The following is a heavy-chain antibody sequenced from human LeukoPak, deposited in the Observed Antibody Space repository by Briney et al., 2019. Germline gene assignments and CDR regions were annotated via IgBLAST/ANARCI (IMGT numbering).Heavy chain of an antibody. CDR2: IYYSGST. V-gene: IGHV4-39*07. CDR3: ARDSYDSGSYYSYYYNGMDV. J-gene: IGHJ6*02. Sequence: SETLSLTCAVSGGSISNSNYYWGWIRQPPGKGLEWVGSIYYSGSTYYNPSLKSRVTISVDTSKNQFSLKLSSVTAADTAVYYCARDSYDSGSYYSYYYNGMDVWGQGTTVTVSS. D-gene: IGHD3-10*01. CDR1: GGSISNSNYY.